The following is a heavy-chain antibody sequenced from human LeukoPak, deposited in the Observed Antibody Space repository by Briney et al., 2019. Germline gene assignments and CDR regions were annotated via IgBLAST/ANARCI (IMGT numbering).Heavy chain of an antibody. J-gene: IGHJ3*02. CDR2: ISPDSVEK. V-gene: IGHV1-2*02. CDR1: GYTFSDYY. CDR3: ARKRGVGVDTNAFDI. D-gene: IGHD3-3*01. Sequence: ASVKVSCKASGYTFSDYYMHWVRQAPAQGLEWMAWISPDSVEKKYAQKFQGRVTMTRDTSISTAYMELSRLTSDDTAVYYCARKRGVGVDTNAFDIWGQGTMVTVS.